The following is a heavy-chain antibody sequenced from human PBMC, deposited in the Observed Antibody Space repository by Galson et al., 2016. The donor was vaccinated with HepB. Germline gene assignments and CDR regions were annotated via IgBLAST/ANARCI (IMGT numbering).Heavy chain of an antibody. CDR2: ISSSGNTI. J-gene: IGHJ4*02. CDR3: ASYPGYFPGN. V-gene: IGHV3-48*03. D-gene: IGHD3-9*01. CDR1: GFTFSSYE. Sequence: SLRLSCAASGFTFSSYEMNWVRQAPGKGLEGVSYISSSGNTIYYADSVKGRFTISRDNAKNSLYLQMNSLRAEDTAVYYCASYPGYFPGNWGQVTLVTVSS.